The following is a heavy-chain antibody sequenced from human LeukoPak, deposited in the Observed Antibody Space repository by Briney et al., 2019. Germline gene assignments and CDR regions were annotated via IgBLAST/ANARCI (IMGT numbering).Heavy chain of an antibody. CDR3: ARSKRRGYITPWAY. CDR1: GFTFSYYT. J-gene: IGHJ4*02. D-gene: IGHD5-18*01. CDR2: ISGTGALI. Sequence: GGSLRLSCATSGFTFSYYTLHWVRQTPGKGLEWVSSISGTGALIDYADSVRGRFTISKDSATSSLSLQMDSLRADDTALYYCARSKRRGYITPWAYWGQGTLVTVSS. V-gene: IGHV3-21*01.